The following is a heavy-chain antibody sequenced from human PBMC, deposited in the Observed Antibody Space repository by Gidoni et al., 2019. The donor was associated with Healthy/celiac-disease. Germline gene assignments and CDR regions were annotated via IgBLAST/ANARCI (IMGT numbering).Heavy chain of an antibody. Sequence: QLQLQESGPGLVKPSETLSLTCTVSAGSISSSSYYWGWIRQPPGKGLEWIGSIYYSGSTYYNPSLKSRVTISVDTSKNQFSLKLSSVTAADTAVYYCARRVYGDPFDYWGQGTLVTVSS. V-gene: IGHV4-39*01. D-gene: IGHD4-17*01. CDR2: IYYSGST. CDR3: ARRVYGDPFDY. CDR1: AGSISSSSYY. J-gene: IGHJ4*02.